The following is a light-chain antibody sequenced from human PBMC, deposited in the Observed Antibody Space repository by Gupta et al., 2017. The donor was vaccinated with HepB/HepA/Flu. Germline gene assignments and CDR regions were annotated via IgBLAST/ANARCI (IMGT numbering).Light chain of an antibody. Sequence: SYVLTQPPSVSVAPGRTASITCEGNNIGSQSVHWYQHKPGQAPVWVVYDDRNRPSGIPERFSGYKAGNKATRKISRVEAGDEADDYCLVWDDDSEHDVFGTGTRVTVL. J-gene: IGLJ1*01. CDR3: LVWDDDSEHDV. CDR2: DDR. V-gene: IGLV3-21*03. CDR1: NIGSQS.